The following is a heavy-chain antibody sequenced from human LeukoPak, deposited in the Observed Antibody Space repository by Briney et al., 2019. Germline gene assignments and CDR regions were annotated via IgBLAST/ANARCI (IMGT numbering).Heavy chain of an antibody. CDR1: RFTFPTFN. CDR2: ISSASTTI. V-gene: IGHV3-48*01. CDR3: LRSYYYYRDV. J-gene: IGHJ6*03. Sequence: PGGSLRLSCAASRFTFPTFNMNCVRQAPGKGLERVSHISSASTTISYADSVKGRFTTSRDNAKTSPHLQMTSLQAHAPAVYYLLRSYYYYRDVWGQGTTVTVSS.